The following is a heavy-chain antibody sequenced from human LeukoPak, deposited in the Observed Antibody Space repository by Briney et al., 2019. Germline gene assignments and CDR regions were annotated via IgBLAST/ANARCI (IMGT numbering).Heavy chain of an antibody. CDR1: GGSISINRYY. D-gene: IGHD6-19*01. Sequence: PSETLSLTCTVSGGSISINRYYWGWFRQTPGKGLEWIASIYYTGTTYYNPSLMGRVTISVNTSKNQFSLKLTSVTAADTALYYCTRIAAVTDLDYWGQGTLVTVSS. V-gene: IGHV4-39*07. CDR2: IYYTGTT. J-gene: IGHJ4*02. CDR3: TRIAAVTDLDY.